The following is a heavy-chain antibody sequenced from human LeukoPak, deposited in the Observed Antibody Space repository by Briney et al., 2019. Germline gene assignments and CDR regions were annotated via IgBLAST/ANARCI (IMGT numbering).Heavy chain of an antibody. D-gene: IGHD2-2*02. V-gene: IGHV1-69*01. CDR3: ARDLGCSSTSCYTHYFDY. CDR2: SIPIFGTA. J-gene: IGHJ4*02. Sequence: SVKVSFKASVGTFSIYAISWVRQAPGQGLEWMGGSIPIFGTANYPQKFQGRVTITADESTSTAYMELSSLRSEDTAVYYCARDLGCSSTSCYTHYFDYWGQGTLVTVSS. CDR1: VGTFSIYA.